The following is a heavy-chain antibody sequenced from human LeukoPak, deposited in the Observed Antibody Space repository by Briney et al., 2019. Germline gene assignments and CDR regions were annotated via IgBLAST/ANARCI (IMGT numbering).Heavy chain of an antibody. CDR3: AARSSGNPYF. D-gene: IGHD1-26*01. J-gene: IGHJ4*02. CDR1: GLTLSNYW. CDR2: IKQDGSEK. Sequence: GGSLKLSCTASGLTLSNYWMIWVRQAPGKGLQWVAKIKQDGSEKYYVDSVKGRFTISRGNAENSLYLQMNSLRVEDTAVYYCAARSSGNPYFWGQGTLVTVSS. V-gene: IGHV3-7*03.